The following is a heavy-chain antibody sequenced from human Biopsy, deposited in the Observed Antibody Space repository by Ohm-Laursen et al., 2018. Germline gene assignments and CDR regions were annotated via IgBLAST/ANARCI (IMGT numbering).Heavy chain of an antibody. J-gene: IGHJ4*02. Sequence: GTLSLTCAVHGGSLGLYNWDWIRLSPGKGLEWIGEINRSGGATYNPSLTRRVTMSIYTSNNQFSLKLSSVTAADAAIYYCARGGASDYWGRGTLVTVSS. D-gene: IGHD4/OR15-4a*01. CDR2: INRSGGA. V-gene: IGHV4-34*01. CDR3: ARGGASDY. CDR1: GGSLGLYN.